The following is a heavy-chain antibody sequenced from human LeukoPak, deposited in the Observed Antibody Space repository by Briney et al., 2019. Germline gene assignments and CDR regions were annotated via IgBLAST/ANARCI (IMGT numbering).Heavy chain of an antibody. V-gene: IGHV4-31*03. D-gene: IGHD6-13*01. Sequence: SETLSLTCTVSGGSISSGGYYWSWIRQHPGKGLEWIGYIYYSGSTYYNPSLKSRVTISVDTSKNQFSLKLSSVTAADTAVYYCARDSAGEAAAGTRGIYYYYGMDVWGQGTTVTVSS. J-gene: IGHJ6*02. CDR3: ARDSAGEAAAGTRGIYYYYGMDV. CDR1: GGSISSGGYY. CDR2: IYYSGST.